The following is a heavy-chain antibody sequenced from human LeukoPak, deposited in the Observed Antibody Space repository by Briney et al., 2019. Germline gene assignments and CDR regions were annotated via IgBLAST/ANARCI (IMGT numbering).Heavy chain of an antibody. CDR3: ARSTVRCLDY. CDR2: IYYSGST. V-gene: IGHV4-30-4*07. Sequence: SQTLSLTCAVSGGFISGGGYSWNWIRQPPGKGLEWIGYIYYSGSTNYNPSLKSRVTISVDTSKNQFSLKLSSVTAADTAVYYCARSTVRCLDYWGQGTLVTVSS. CDR1: GGFISGGGYS. J-gene: IGHJ4*02. D-gene: IGHD4-17*01.